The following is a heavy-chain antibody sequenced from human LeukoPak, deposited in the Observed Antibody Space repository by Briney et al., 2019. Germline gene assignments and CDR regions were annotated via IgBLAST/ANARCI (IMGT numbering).Heavy chain of an antibody. V-gene: IGHV1-69*06. J-gene: IGHJ6*03. Sequence: SVKVSCKASGGTFSSYAISWVRQAPGQGLEWMGGIIPIFGTTNYAQKFQDRVTITADKSTSTAYTELSSLRSEDTAVYYCARVVGLTGYSSSWYSGYYYYMDVWGKGTTVTVSS. D-gene: IGHD6-13*01. CDR3: ARVVGLTGYSSSWYSGYYYYMDV. CDR1: GGTFSSYA. CDR2: IIPIFGTT.